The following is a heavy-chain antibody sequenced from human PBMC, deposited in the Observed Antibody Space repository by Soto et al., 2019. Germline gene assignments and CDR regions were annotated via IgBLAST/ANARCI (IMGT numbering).Heavy chain of an antibody. CDR3: ARNRDGVDY. J-gene: IGHJ4*02. Sequence: EVQLVESGGGLVQPGGSLRLSCAASGFTFSSYWMHWVRQIPGKGLMWVSRISTDGSITAYADAVKGRFTTSRDNAKNTLYLQINSLRAEDTSMYYCARNRDGVDYWGQGTLVTVSS. V-gene: IGHV3-74*01. CDR1: GFTFSSYW. CDR2: ISTDGSIT. D-gene: IGHD1-1*01.